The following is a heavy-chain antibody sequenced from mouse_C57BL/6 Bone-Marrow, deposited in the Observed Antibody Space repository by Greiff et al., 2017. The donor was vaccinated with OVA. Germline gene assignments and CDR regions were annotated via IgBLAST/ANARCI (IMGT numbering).Heavy chain of an antibody. CDR1: GFSLTSYA. CDR2: IWTGGGT. J-gene: IGHJ1*03. Sequence: QVQLQQSGPGLVAPSQSLSITCTVSGFSLTSYAISWVRQPPGKGLEWLGVIWTGGGTNYNSALKSRLSISKDNSKSQVFLKMNSLQTDDTARYYCARNTDYYDYVLYWYFDVWGTGTTVTVSS. V-gene: IGHV2-9-1*01. D-gene: IGHD2-4*01. CDR3: ARNTDYYDYVLYWYFDV.